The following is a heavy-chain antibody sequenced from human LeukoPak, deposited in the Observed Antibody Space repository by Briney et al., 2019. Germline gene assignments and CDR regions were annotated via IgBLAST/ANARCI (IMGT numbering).Heavy chain of an antibody. CDR3: ARDYDFPSGAFDI. CDR1: GFTFSSYW. D-gene: IGHD3-3*01. V-gene: IGHV3-7*01. Sequence: GGSLRLSCAASGFTFSSYWMSWVRQAPGKGLEWVANIKQDGSEKYYVDSVKGRFTISRDNAKNSLYLQMNSLRAEDTAVYYCARDYDFPSGAFDIWGQGTMVTVSS. J-gene: IGHJ3*02. CDR2: IKQDGSEK.